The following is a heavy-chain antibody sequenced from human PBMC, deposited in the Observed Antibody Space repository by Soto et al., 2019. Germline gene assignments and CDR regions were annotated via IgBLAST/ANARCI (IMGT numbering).Heavy chain of an antibody. V-gene: IGHV3-23*01. CDR2: ISGSGGST. CDR1: GFTFSSYA. D-gene: IGHD3-22*01. CDR3: AKGPDYYDSSGYYAFDY. Sequence: PGGSLRLSCAASGFTFSSYAMSWVRQAPGKGLEWVSAISGSGGSTYYADSVKGRFTISRDNSKNTLYLQMNSLRAEDTAVYYCAKGPDYYDSSGYYAFDYWGQGTLVTVSS. J-gene: IGHJ4*02.